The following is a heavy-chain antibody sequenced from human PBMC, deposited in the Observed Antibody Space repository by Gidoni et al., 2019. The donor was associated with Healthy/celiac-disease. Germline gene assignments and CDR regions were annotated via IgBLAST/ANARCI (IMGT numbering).Heavy chain of an antibody. CDR2: INPNSGGT. V-gene: IGHV1-2*04. J-gene: IGHJ4*02. D-gene: IGHD1-26*01. CDR3: ARVVGTSFDY. CDR1: GYTWSITGYY. Sequence: QVQLVQSGAEVKKPGASVKVSCKASGYTWSITGYYMHWVRQAPGQGLEWMGWINPNSGGTNYAQKFQGWVTMTSNTSISTAYMELSRLRSDDTAVYYFARVVGTSFDYWGQGTLVTVSS.